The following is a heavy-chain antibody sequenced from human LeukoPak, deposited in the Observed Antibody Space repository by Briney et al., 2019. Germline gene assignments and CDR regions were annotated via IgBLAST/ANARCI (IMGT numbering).Heavy chain of an antibody. V-gene: IGHV3-30*04. CDR1: GFTFSSYV. Sequence: GGSLRLSCAASGFTFSSYVMHWVRQAPGKGLEWVAIISYDGSNEYYADSVKGRFTISRDNSKNTLYLQMNSLRAADTAVYYCARAGNYYDSSGSTYFDYWGQGTLVTVSS. J-gene: IGHJ4*02. CDR3: ARAGNYYDSSGSTYFDY. D-gene: IGHD3-22*01. CDR2: ISYDGSNE.